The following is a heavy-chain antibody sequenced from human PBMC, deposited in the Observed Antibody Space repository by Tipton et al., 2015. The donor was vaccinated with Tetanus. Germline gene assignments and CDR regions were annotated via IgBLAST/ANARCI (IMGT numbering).Heavy chain of an antibody. CDR1: GGPIISGTPY. CDR3: ARQADNWFDP. J-gene: IGHJ5*02. Sequence: LRLSCTVSGGPIISGTPYWGWIRQFPGKGLEWIGNIYYSGTTYYNSPLKSRVPISLDTSKNQLSLKMTSVTAADTAVYYCARQADNWFDPWGQGTLVVVSS. V-gene: IGHV4-39*01. CDR2: IYYSGTT.